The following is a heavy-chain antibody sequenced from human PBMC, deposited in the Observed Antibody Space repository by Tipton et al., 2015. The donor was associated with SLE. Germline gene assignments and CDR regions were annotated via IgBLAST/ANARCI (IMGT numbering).Heavy chain of an antibody. CDR2: INPSGGST. Sequence: QLVQSGPEVKKPGASVKLSCKASGYTFTSYYMHWVRQAPGQGLEWMGIINPSGGSTSYAQKFQGRVTMTTDTSTSTAYMELSSLRSEDTAVYYCAKWIQLSAFDIWGQGTMVTVSS. CDR3: AKWIQLSAFDI. J-gene: IGHJ3*02. V-gene: IGHV1-46*01. D-gene: IGHD5-18*01. CDR1: GYTFTSYY.